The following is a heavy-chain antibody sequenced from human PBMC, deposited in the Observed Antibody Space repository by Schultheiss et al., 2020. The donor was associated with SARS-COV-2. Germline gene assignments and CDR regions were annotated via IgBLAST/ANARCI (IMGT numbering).Heavy chain of an antibody. V-gene: IGHV3-48*02. CDR3: ARDRRIRGYSPHFDY. CDR2: INSYSSNI. CDR1: GFTFRTYS. J-gene: IGHJ4*02. D-gene: IGHD3-10*01. Sequence: GGSLRLSCEASGFTFRTYSMNWVRQAPGKGLEWISYINSYSSNILYADSVKGRFTISRDNAKNSLYLQMNSLRDEDTAVYYCARDRRIRGYSPHFDYWGQGTLVTVSS.